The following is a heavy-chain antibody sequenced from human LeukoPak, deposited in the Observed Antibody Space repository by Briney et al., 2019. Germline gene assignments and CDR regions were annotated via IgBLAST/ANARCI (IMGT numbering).Heavy chain of an antibody. CDR1: GFTFSSYA. D-gene: IGHD5-24*01. J-gene: IGHJ4*02. CDR3: ARALRDGYNIGGYFDY. V-gene: IGHV4-59*08. Sequence: GSLRLSCAASGFTFSSYAMSWVRQAPGKGLEWIGYIYYSGSTYYNPSLKSRVTISVDTSKNQFSLKLSSVTAADTAVYYCARALRDGYNIGGYFDYWGQGTLVTVSS. CDR2: IYYSGST.